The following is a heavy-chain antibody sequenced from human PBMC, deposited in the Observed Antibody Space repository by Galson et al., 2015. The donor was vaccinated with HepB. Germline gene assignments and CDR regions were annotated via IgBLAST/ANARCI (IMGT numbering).Heavy chain of an antibody. CDR3: ARDLDTLVGAMGY. J-gene: IGHJ4*02. CDR1: GYTFISYG. D-gene: IGHD1-26*01. V-gene: IGHV1-18*04. CDR2: ISAYNGNT. Sequence: SVKVSCKASGYTFISYGISWARQAPGQGLEWMGWISAYNGNTNYAQKLQGRVTMTTDTSTSTAYMELRSLTSDDTAVYYCARDLDTLVGAMGYWGQGTLVTVSS.